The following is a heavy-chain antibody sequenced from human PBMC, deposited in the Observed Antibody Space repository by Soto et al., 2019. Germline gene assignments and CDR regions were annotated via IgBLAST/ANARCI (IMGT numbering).Heavy chain of an antibody. CDR2: ISSSSSYI. CDR3: ARLAPYIVATSHSDY. CDR1: GFTFSSYS. J-gene: IGHJ4*02. Sequence: GGSLRLSCAASGFTFSSYSMNWVRQAPGKGLEWVSSISSSSSYIYYADSVKGRFTISRDNAKNSLYLQMNSLRAEDTAVYYCARLAPYIVATSHSDYWGQGTLVTVSS. D-gene: IGHD5-12*01. V-gene: IGHV3-21*01.